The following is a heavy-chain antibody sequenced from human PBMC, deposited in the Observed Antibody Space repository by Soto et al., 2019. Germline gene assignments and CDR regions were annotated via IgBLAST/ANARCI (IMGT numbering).Heavy chain of an antibody. D-gene: IGHD2-15*01. J-gene: IGHJ6*02. V-gene: IGHV3-33*01. CDR3: ARVYGGNWYGMDV. CDR1: GFTFSSYG. CDR2: IWYDGSNK. Sequence: PGGSLRLSCAASGFTFSSYGIHFFRHAPGKGLEWVAVIWYDGSNKYYADSVKGRFTISRDNSKNTLYLQMNSLRAEDTAVYYCARVYGGNWYGMDVWGQGTTVTVSS.